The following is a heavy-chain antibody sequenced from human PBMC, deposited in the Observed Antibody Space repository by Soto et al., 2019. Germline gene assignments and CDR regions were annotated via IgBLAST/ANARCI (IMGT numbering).Heavy chain of an antibody. D-gene: IGHD3-10*01. CDR3: ARTGEEYGWFGAKDYYYYGMDV. CDR1: GGSISSSSYY. J-gene: IGHJ6*02. V-gene: IGHV4-39*01. Sequence: PSETLSLTCTVSGGSISSSSYYWGWIRQPPGKGLEWIGSIYYSGSTYYNPSLKSRVTISVDTSKNQFSLKLSSVTAADTAVYYCARTGEEYGWFGAKDYYYYGMDVWGQGTTVTVSS. CDR2: IYYSGST.